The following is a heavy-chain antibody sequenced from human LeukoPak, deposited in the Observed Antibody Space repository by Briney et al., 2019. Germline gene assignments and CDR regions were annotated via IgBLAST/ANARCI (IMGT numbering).Heavy chain of an antibody. J-gene: IGHJ4*02. V-gene: IGHV1-18*01. CDR2: ITAYNGNT. D-gene: IGHD3-10*01. Sequence: ASVEVSCKASGYTFSDYGITWVRQAPGQGLEWMGWITAYNGNTNYAQKLQGRVTMTTDTSTSTAYMELRSLRSDDTAVYYCAREVPDYYGSGRPAVVDYWGQGTLVTVSS. CDR1: GYTFSDYG. CDR3: AREVPDYYGSGRPAVVDY.